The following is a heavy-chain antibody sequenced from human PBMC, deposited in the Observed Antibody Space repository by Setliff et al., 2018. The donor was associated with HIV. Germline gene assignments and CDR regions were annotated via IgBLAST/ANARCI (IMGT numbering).Heavy chain of an antibody. J-gene: IGHJ3*02. CDR3: ARGSRDGYNTAFDI. CDR1: GFTFSNAW. Sequence: LKISCAASGFTFSNAWMNWVRQAPGKGLEWVSFLSSSGGTIYYADSVKGRFTISRDNAKKSLYLQMNSLRPEDTAVYYCARGSRDGYNTAFDIWGQGTLVTV. CDR2: LSSSGGTI. V-gene: IGHV3-48*03. D-gene: IGHD5-12*01.